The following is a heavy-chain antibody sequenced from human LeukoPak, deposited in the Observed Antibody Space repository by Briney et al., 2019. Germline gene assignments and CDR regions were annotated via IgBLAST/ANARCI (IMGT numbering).Heavy chain of an antibody. CDR2: ISHFGST. V-gene: IGHV4-34*01. Sequence: SETLSLTCAVSGASFSDYYWNWLRQPPGKGLEWIGEISHFGSTDYNPSLKSRVTISVDTSKNQFSLQLTSVTAADTAVYYCAARRNWDDGWGQGTLVIVSS. CDR1: GASFSDYY. CDR3: AARRNWDDG. J-gene: IGHJ5*02.